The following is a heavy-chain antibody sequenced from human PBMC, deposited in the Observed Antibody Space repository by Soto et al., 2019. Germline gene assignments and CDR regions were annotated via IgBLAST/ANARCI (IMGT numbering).Heavy chain of an antibody. V-gene: IGHV3-23*01. CDR2: ISGSGGST. CDR1: GFTFSSYA. D-gene: IGHD5-18*01. J-gene: IGHJ4*02. Sequence: PGGSLRLSCAASGFTFSSYAMSWVRQAPGKGLEWVSAISGSGGSTYYADSVKGRFTISRDNSKNTLYLQMNSLRAEDTAVYYFCRVLTGYSYGYGYYFDYWGQGTLVTVSS. CDR3: CRVLTGYSYGYGYYFDY.